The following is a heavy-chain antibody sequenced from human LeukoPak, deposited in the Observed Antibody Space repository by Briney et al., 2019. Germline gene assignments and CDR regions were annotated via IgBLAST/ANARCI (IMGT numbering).Heavy chain of an antibody. Sequence: SVKVSCKASGGTFSSYAISWVRQAPGQGLEWMGGIIPIFGTANYAQKFQGRVTITTDESTSTAYMELSSLRSEDTAVYYCARDRLDGYDFWSGYTDAFDIWGQGTMVTVSS. V-gene: IGHV1-69*05. CDR3: ARDRLDGYDFWSGYTDAFDI. CDR2: IIPIFGTA. CDR1: GGTFSSYA. D-gene: IGHD3-3*01. J-gene: IGHJ3*02.